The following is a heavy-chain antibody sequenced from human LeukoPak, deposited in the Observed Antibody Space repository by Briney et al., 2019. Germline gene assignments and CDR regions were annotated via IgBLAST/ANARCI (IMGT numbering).Heavy chain of an antibody. V-gene: IGHV4-59*01. CDR1: SGSISPNY. CDR3: ARLVDPDNSGAADTIYV. CDR2: VHYTGRT. J-gene: IGHJ3*01. Sequence: SETLSLSYSVFSGSISPNYWTWIRQSPGKGLEWIGYVHYTGRTRYNPSLQSRLTISLDTSNNHFSLQLSSMTTADTAVYYCARLVDPDNSGAADTIYVSGEGTVVTVSS. D-gene: IGHD3-22*01.